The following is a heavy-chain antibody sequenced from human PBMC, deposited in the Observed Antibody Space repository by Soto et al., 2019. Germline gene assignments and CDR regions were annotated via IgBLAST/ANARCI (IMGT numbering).Heavy chain of an antibody. CDR2: IYYSGST. CDR1: GGSISSYY. V-gene: IGHV4-59*01. Sequence: SETLSLTCTVSGGSISSYYWSWIRQPPGKGLEWIGYIYYSGSTNYNPSLKSRVTISVDTSKNQFSLKLSSVTAADTAVYYCARENVDIVATTEDLWFDPWGQGTLVTVS. D-gene: IGHD5-12*01. J-gene: IGHJ5*02. CDR3: ARENVDIVATTEDLWFDP.